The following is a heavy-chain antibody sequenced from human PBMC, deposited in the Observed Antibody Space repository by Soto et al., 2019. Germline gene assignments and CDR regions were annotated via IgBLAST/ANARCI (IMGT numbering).Heavy chain of an antibody. V-gene: IGHV3-23*01. Sequence: GGSLRLSCAASGFTFSSYAMSWVRQAPGKGLEWVSGISGSGGSTYYTDSVKGRFTISRDKSKSTVYLQMDSLRAEDTAVYYCALAEYDRSGNRYCKYAMDVWGQGTTVTVSS. CDR2: ISGSGGST. D-gene: IGHD3-22*01. CDR3: ALAEYDRSGNRYCKYAMDV. J-gene: IGHJ6*02. CDR1: GFTFSSYA.